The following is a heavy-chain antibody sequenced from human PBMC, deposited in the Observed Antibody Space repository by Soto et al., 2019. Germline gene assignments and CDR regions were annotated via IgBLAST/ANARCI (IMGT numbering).Heavy chain of an antibody. CDR2: IYYSGST. J-gene: IGHJ4*02. CDR1: GGSISSGGYY. V-gene: IGHV4-31*11. Sequence: SETLSLTCAVSGGSISSGGYYWSWIRQHPGKGLEWIGYIYYSGSTYYNPSLKSRVTISVDTSKNQFSLKLSSVTAADTAVYYCARGRPLYEAYDYWGQGTLVTVSS. D-gene: IGHD2-21*01. CDR3: ARGRPLYEAYDY.